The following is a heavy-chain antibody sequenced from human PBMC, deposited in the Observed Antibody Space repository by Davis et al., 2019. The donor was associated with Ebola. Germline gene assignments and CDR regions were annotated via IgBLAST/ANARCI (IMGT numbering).Heavy chain of an antibody. J-gene: IGHJ6*02. D-gene: IGHD5-18*01. CDR1: GGSISSYY. V-gene: IGHV4-59*04. CDR2: IYYSGST. CDR3: ARGHTYGSMVYGVDV. Sequence: SETLSLTCTVSGGSISSYYWSWIRQPPGKGLEWIGYIYYSGSTYYNPSLKSRVTISVDTSKNQFSLKLSSVTAADTAVYYCARGHTYGSMVYGVDVWGQGTTVSVSS.